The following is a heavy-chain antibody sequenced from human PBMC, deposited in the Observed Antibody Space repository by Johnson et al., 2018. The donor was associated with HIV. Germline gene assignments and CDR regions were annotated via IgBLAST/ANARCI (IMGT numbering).Heavy chain of an antibody. CDR2: IKQDGSQK. D-gene: IGHD5-18*01. Sequence: VQLVESGGGLVKPGGSLRLSCAASGFTFSNAWMTWVRQAPGKGLEWVANIKQDGSQKSYVDSVKGRFTISRDNAKTSLYLQMNSLRAEDTALYYCARRPSGDSRDAFDIWGQGTMVTVSS. J-gene: IGHJ3*02. V-gene: IGHV3-7*02. CDR3: ARRPSGDSRDAFDI. CDR1: GFTFSNAW.